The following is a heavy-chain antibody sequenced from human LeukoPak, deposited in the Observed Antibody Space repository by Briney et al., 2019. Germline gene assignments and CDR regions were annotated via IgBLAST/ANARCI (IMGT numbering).Heavy chain of an antibody. Sequence: GGSLRLSCAASGFNFSPYTLTWVRQAPGKGLEWVSSSSSTSASIFYADSLKGRFTISRDNARNSQYLQINSLRAEDTAVYYGARVLTIFGNYFDLWGRGTLVTVSS. J-gene: IGHJ2*01. V-gene: IGHV3-21*06. CDR2: SSSTSASI. CDR3: ARVLTIFGNYFDL. CDR1: GFNFSPYT. D-gene: IGHD3-3*01.